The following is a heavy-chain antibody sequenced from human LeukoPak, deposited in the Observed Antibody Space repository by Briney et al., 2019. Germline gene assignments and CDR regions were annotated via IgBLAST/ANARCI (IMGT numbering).Heavy chain of an antibody. CDR1: GVSISSNIYY. V-gene: IGHV4-39*01. D-gene: IGHD4-17*01. J-gene: IGHJ5*02. CDR2: INYSGST. Sequence: SETLSLTCTVSGVSISSNIYYWDWIRQPPGKGLEWIGSINYSGSTYYNPSLNSRVTISVDTSKNQFSLKLSSVTAADTAVYYCARHKDNYDDYGINWFDPWGQGTLVTVSS. CDR3: ARHKDNYDDYGINWFDP.